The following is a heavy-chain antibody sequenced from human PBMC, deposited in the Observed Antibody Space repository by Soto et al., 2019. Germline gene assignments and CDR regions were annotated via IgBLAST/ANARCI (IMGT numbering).Heavy chain of an antibody. CDR3: AREGEGITGTTLGY. CDR1: GGSITTYY. D-gene: IGHD1-20*01. Sequence: QVQLQESGPGLVKPSETLSLTCTVSGGSITTYYWSWLRQPPGKGLEWIGYISYSGSTNYNPSLKSRVTISLDTSKNHFSLKLRSVTAADTAVYYCAREGEGITGTTLGYWGQGTLVTVSS. J-gene: IGHJ4*02. V-gene: IGHV4-59*01. CDR2: ISYSGST.